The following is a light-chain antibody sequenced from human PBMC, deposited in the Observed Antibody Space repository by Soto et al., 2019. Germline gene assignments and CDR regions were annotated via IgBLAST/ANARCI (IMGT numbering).Light chain of an antibody. J-gene: IGLJ3*02. V-gene: IGLV2-14*01. Sequence: QSVLTQPASVSGSPGQSITMSCTGTSSDVGGYKFVSWYQQHPGRAPNLIIYEVSHRPSGVSTRFSGSKSGSTASLTISGLQADDEAYYYCCSYTPSSTLVFGGGTKLTVL. CDR1: SSDVGGYKF. CDR3: CSYTPSSTLV. CDR2: EVS.